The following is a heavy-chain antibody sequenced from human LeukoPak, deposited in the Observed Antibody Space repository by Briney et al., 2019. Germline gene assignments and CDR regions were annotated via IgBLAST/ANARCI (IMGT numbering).Heavy chain of an antibody. CDR3: ARDRGEVAARSDAFDI. CDR2: INPNSGGT. D-gene: IGHD6-6*01. V-gene: IGHV1-2*02. J-gene: IGHJ3*02. CDR1: GYTFTGYY. Sequence: VAAVTVSCKASGYTFTGYYMHWVRQAPGQGLEWMGCINPNSGGTNKAQKVQGSVTMTRDTSISTAYMELSRLRSDDTAVYYCARDRGEVAARSDAFDIWGQGTMVTVSS.